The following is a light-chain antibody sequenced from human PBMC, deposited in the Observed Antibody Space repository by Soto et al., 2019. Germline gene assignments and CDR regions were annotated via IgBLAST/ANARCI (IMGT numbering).Light chain of an antibody. CDR3: QQYGSSSYT. J-gene: IGKJ2*01. V-gene: IGKV3-20*01. Sequence: EIVLTHSPGTLSLSPGERATLSCRASQSVSSNYLAWYQQKPGQAPRLLIYGASSSATGIPDRFSGSGSGTDFTLTISRLEPEDFAVYYCQQYGSSSYTFGQGTKLEIK. CDR1: QSVSSNY. CDR2: GAS.